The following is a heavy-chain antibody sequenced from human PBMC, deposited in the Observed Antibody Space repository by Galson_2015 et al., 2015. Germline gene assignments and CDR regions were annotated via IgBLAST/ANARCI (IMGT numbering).Heavy chain of an antibody. CDR2: ISSSGSTI. J-gene: IGHJ6*02. D-gene: IGHD5-18*01. V-gene: IGHV3-11*01. Sequence: SLRLSCAASGFTFSDYYMSWLRQAPGKGLEWVSYISSSGSTIYYADSVKGRFTISRDNAKNSLYLQMNSLRAEDTAVYYCSRDRNSYTVSRRYGMDVWGRGTTVTVSS. CDR1: GFTFSDYY. CDR3: SRDRNSYTVSRRYGMDV.